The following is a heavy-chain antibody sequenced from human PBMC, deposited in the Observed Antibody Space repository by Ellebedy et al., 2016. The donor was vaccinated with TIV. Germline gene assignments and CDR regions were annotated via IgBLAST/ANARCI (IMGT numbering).Heavy chain of an antibody. J-gene: IGHJ6*02. V-gene: IGHV3-23*01. CDR2: ISGSGGST. Sequence: PGGSLRLSCAASRITFSSYAMSWVRQAPGRGLEWVSAISGSGGSTHYADSVKGRFTISRDNSNNTLYLQMNSLRVEDTAVYYCAKGVLRGMDVWGQGTTVTVSS. CDR3: AKGVLRGMDV. CDR1: RITFSSYA.